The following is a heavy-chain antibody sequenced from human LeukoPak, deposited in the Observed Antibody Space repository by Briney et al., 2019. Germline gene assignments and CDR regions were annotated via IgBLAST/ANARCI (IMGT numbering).Heavy chain of an antibody. CDR1: GFTFSSYA. Sequence: GGSLRLSCSASGFTFSSYAMHWVRRAPGKGLEYVSAISSNGGRTHYADSVKGRFTISRDNSKNTLYLQMSSLRAEDTAVYYCVKEDYYDSSGYYLDYWGQGTLVTVSS. J-gene: IGHJ4*02. CDR3: VKEDYYDSSGYYLDY. V-gene: IGHV3-64D*09. D-gene: IGHD3-22*01. CDR2: ISSNGGRT.